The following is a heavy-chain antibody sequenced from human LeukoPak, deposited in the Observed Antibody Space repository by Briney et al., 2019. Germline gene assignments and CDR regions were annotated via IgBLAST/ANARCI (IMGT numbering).Heavy chain of an antibody. V-gene: IGHV3-7*01. CDR1: GFTFSSYW. J-gene: IGHJ4*02. Sequence: GGSLRLSCAASGFTFSSYWMSWVRQAPGKGLEWVANIKQDGSEKYYVDSVKGRFTISRDNAKNSLYLQMNSLRAEDTAVYYCARDTYYYDSSGYYHNDYWGQGTLVTVSS. D-gene: IGHD3-22*01. CDR3: ARDTYYYDSSGYYHNDY. CDR2: IKQDGSEK.